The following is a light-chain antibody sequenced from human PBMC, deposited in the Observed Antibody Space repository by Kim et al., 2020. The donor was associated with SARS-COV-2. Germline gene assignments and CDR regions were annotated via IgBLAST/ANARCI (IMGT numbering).Light chain of an antibody. J-gene: IGLJ3*02. V-gene: IGLV4-60*03. CDR1: SGHSSYI. Sequence: QLVLTQSSSASASLGSSVKLTCTLSSGHSSYIIAWHQQQPGKAPRYLMKFESGGSYNKGSGVPDRFSGSSSGADRYLTISNLQSEDEADYYCETWDSKVFGGGTQLTVL. CDR2: FESGGSY. CDR3: ETWDSKV.